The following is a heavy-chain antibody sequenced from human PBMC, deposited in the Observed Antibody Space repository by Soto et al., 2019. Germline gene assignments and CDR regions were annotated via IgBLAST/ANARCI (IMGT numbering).Heavy chain of an antibody. Sequence: QVQLQQWGAGLLKPSETLSLTCAVYGGSFSDYYWSWIRQTPEKGLAWIGEVSHSGSTTYNPSLRNRVIIAIHPSKNQFSLRLNSVTAADTAMLFCAREEPASRHHDYWCQGNLVTVSS. V-gene: IGHV4-34*02. D-gene: IGHD1-26*01. J-gene: IGHJ4*02. CDR2: VSHSGST. CDR1: GGSFSDYY. CDR3: AREEPASRHHDY.